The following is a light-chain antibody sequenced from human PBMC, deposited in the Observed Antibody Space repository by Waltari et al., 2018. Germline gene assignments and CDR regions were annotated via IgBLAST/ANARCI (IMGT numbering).Light chain of an antibody. CDR1: SGHSSNI. CDR3: QTGGHGTWV. CDR2: VNSDGSH. Sequence: QLVLTQSPSASASLGAPVKLTCTLSSGHSSNIVAWHQQQPEKGPRFLMKVNSDGSHRKGYEIPDRFADSSSGAGRYLTISTVQSEDEAVYYCQTGGHGTWVFGGGTKLTVL. V-gene: IGLV4-69*01. J-gene: IGLJ3*02.